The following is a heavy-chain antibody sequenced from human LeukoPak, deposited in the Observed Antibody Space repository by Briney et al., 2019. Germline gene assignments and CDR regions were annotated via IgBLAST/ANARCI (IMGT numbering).Heavy chain of an antibody. J-gene: IGHJ3*02. V-gene: IGHV3-53*01. CDR3: ARDLRGDAFDI. D-gene: IGHD5-12*01. CDR1: GFTFSSYG. Sequence: GGSLRLSCAASGFTFSSYGMHWVRQAPGKGLEWVSVIYSGGSTYYADSVKGRFTISRDNSKNTLYLQMNSLRAEDTAVYYCARDLRGDAFDIWGQGTMVTVSS. CDR2: IYSGGST.